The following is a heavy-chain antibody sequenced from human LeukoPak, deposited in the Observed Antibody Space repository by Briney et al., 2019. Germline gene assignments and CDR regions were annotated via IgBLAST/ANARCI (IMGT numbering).Heavy chain of an antibody. CDR3: ARETIVVAGRGAFDV. CDR2: INSDESNT. D-gene: IGHD3-22*01. Sequence: KSGGSLRLSCAASGFTFSSYWTHWVRQAPGKGLVWVSRINSDESNTNYADSVKGRFTISRDNAKNTLYLQMNSLRAEDTAVYYCARETIVVAGRGAFDVWGQGTMVTVSS. J-gene: IGHJ3*01. CDR1: GFTFSSYW. V-gene: IGHV3-74*01.